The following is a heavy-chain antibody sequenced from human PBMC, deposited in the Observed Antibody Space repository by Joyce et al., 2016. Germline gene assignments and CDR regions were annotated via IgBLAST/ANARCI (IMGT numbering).Heavy chain of an antibody. CDR1: GFTFRKHW. J-gene: IGHJ4*02. V-gene: IGHV3-74*01. CDR2: VSGDGSRT. CDR3: AREYGSGPIDH. D-gene: IGHD2-15*01. Sequence: EVQLVESGGGLVQPGGSLRLSCAASGFTFRKHWMHWVRQAPGKGLVWVSRVSGDGSRTTYADSVGGRFTVSRDSDKNTLYLQMSSLRAEDTAVYYCAREYGSGPIDHWGQGTLVSVSP.